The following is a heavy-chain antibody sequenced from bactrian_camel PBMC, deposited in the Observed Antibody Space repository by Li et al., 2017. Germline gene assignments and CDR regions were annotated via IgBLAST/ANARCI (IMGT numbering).Heavy chain of an antibody. V-gene: IGHV3S55*01. CDR1: GPSIGNCC. CDR2: VDSDGRP. D-gene: IGHD5*01. CDR3: GYDLPRYCDLKVRTTRTRK. J-gene: IGHJ4*01. Sequence: VQLVESGGGSVQSGGSLRLSCTGTGPSIGNCCMAWFRQTPGKERDFVSTVDSDGRPIYAGSVRGRFTVSRDHAKATLDLEMNTLKPEDTAMYYCGYDLPRYCDLKVRTTRTRKWGQGTQVTVS.